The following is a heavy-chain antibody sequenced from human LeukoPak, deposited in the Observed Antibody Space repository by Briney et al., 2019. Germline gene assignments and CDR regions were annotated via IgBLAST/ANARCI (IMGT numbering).Heavy chain of an antibody. Sequence: ASLRVSSKPSGYTFTNYSTSCVPHTPGQGLECRLCICTYIGNTNSAQQVQGRVTITSDTSTTTVYMELRSLRSDDTAVYYCARGYCRSTSCHEPPLYGMDVWGEGATVTVST. CDR3: ARGYCRSTSCHEPPLYGMDV. J-gene: IGHJ6*04. CDR2: ICTYIGNT. D-gene: IGHD2-2*01. CDR1: GYTFTNYS. V-gene: IGHV1-18*04.